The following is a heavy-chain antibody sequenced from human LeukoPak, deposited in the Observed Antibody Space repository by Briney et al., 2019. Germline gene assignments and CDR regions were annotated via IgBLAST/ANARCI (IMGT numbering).Heavy chain of an antibody. D-gene: IGHD3-10*02. J-gene: IGHJ6*04. CDR1: GFTFSSYE. Sequence: GGSLRLSCAASGFTFSSYEMNWVRQAPGKGLEWVSSISSSGSTIYYADSVKGRFTISRDNAKNSLYLQMNSLRAEDTAVYYCAELGITMIGGVWGKGTTATISS. CDR3: AELGITMIGGV. CDR2: ISSSGSTI. V-gene: IGHV3-48*03.